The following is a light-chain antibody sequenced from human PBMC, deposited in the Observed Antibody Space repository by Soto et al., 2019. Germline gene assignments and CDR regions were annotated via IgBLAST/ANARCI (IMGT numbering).Light chain of an antibody. CDR3: GSWDSSLSAYV. Sequence: QSVLTQPPSVSAAPGQRVTISCSGSSSNIGGNSVSWYQQLPGTAPKLLIYDDDKRPSGIPDRFSGSKSGTSATLGITGFQTGDEADYYCGSWDSSLSAYVFGTGTKAPS. CDR2: DDD. CDR1: SSNIGGNS. V-gene: IGLV1-51*01. J-gene: IGLJ1*01.